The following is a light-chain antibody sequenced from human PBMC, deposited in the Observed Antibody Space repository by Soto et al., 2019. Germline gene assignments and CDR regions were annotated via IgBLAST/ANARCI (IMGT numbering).Light chain of an antibody. Sequence: IQMTQSPSTLSASVGDRVTITCRASRSLQTWLAWDQQKTGIAPKLLIYRASRVESGVPSRFSGSGSETEFTLTVSSLQPDEFATYYCQQYSKIPWTFGQGTKVDIK. J-gene: IGKJ1*01. CDR1: RSLQTW. CDR2: RAS. CDR3: QQYSKIPWT. V-gene: IGKV1-5*03.